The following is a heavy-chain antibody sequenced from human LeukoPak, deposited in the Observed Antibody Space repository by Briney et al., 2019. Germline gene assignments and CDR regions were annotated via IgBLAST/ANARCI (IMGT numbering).Heavy chain of an antibody. J-gene: IGHJ6*02. CDR3: VRSTGYFYYGMDV. V-gene: IGHV3-23*01. CDR2: LSGGGST. Sequence: GGSLRLSCAASGFSFSNYAIYWVRQAPGEGLEWVSVLSGGGSTTYADSVKGRFTISRDNSRNTVYLQMDNLRVEDMAVYYCVRSTGYFYYGMDVWGQGTTVTVS. CDR1: GFSFSNYA.